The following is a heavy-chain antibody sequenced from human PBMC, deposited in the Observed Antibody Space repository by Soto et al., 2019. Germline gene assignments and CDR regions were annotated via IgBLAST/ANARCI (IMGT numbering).Heavy chain of an antibody. Sequence: SETLSLTCTVSGDYISSYYWSWIRQPPGKGLEWIAYIYYSGNTNYNPSLKSRVTISVDTSRTQFSLNLSSVTAADTAVYWCARDPVDGYAFFDYWGQGALVTVSS. CDR1: GDYISSYY. CDR3: ARDPVDGYAFFDY. D-gene: IGHD5-12*01. J-gene: IGHJ4*02. V-gene: IGHV4-59*01. CDR2: IYYSGNT.